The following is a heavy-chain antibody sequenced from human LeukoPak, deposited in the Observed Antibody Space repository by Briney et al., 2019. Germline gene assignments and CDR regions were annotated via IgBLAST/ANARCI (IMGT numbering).Heavy chain of an antibody. CDR2: IYYSGST. Sequence: GSLRLSCAASGFTFSSYSMNWVRQPPGKGLEWIGSIYYSGSTYYNPSLKSRVTISVDTSKNQFSLKLSSVTAADTAVYYCARACQYYYYYYMDVWGKGTTVTVSS. V-gene: IGHV4-39*07. CDR1: GFTFSSYS. J-gene: IGHJ6*03. CDR3: ARACQYYYYYYMDV.